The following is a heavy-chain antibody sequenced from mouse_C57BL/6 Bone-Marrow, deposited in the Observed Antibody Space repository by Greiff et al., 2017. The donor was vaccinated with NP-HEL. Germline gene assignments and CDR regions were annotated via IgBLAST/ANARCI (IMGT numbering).Heavy chain of an antibody. J-gene: IGHJ1*03. Sequence: VQLQQSGAELVRPGTSVKVSCKASGYAFTNYLIEWVKQRPGQGLEWIGVINPGSGGTNYNEKLKGKATLTADKSSSTAYIQLSSLTAEDSAVYFCARAPITTVVAHWYFDVWGTGTTVTVSS. D-gene: IGHD1-1*01. CDR1: GYAFTNYL. V-gene: IGHV1-54*01. CDR3: ARAPITTVVAHWYFDV. CDR2: INPGSGGT.